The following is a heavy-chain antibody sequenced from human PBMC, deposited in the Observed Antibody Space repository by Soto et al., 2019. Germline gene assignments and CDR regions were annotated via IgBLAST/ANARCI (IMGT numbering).Heavy chain of an antibody. V-gene: IGHV3-30-3*01. CDR1: GFTFSSYA. J-gene: IGHJ4*02. D-gene: IGHD6-13*01. Sequence: GGSLRLACAASGFTFSSYAMHWVRQAPGKGLEWVAVISYDGSNKYYADSVKGRFTISRDNAKSTLYLQMNSLRAEDTAVYYCARDVSGIAAAGTAHDYWGQGTLVTVSS. CDR3: ARDVSGIAAAGTAHDY. CDR2: ISYDGSNK.